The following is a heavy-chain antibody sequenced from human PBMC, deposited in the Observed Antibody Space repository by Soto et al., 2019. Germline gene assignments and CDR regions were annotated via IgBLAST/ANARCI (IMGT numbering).Heavy chain of an antibody. V-gene: IGHV3-33*01. D-gene: IGHD3-22*01. CDR1: GFTFSSYG. CDR3: ARDQYYYDSSGYYYNWFDP. Sequence: PGGSLRLSCAASGFTFSSYGMHWVRQAPGKGLEWVAVIWYDGSNKYYADSVKGRFTISRDNSKNTLYLQMNSLRAEDTAVYYCARDQYYYDSSGYYYNWFDPWGQGTLVTSPQ. CDR2: IWYDGSNK. J-gene: IGHJ5*02.